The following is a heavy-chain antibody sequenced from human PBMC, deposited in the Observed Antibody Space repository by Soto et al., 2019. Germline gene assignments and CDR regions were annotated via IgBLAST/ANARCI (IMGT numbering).Heavy chain of an antibody. CDR1: GDTFKNCV. CDR3: AAELGVGKFSVD. CDR2: IIPLFGTT. J-gene: IGHJ6*02. D-gene: IGHD7-27*01. V-gene: IGHV1-69*01. Sequence: QVQVVQSGVEVRRPGSSAKVSWTASGDTFKNCVICWLRQAPGRGLEWLGGIIPLFGTTDFDQRFQGRHTTTTDDSTNTAYMELIRMRSEDTATYYCAAELGVGKFSVDWGQGTAVIVAS.